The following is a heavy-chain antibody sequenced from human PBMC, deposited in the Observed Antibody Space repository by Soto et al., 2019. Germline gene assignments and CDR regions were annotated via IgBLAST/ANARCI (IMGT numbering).Heavy chain of an antibody. J-gene: IGHJ4*02. CDR3: ARDYYDSSGYYHLDY. D-gene: IGHD3-22*01. CDR2: ISAYNGNT. V-gene: IGHV1-18*01. Sequence: ASVKVSCKASGYTFTSYGISWVRQAPGQGLEWMGWISAYNGNTNYAQKLQGRVTMTTDTSTSTAYMELRSLRSDDTAVYYCARDYYDSSGYYHLDYWGQGTLVTVSS. CDR1: GYTFTSYG.